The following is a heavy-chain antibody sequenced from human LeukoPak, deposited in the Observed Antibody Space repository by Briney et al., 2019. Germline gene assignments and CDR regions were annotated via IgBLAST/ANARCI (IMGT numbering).Heavy chain of an antibody. Sequence: GGSLRLSCAASGFTFSSYAMSWVRRAPGKGLEWVSAISGSGGSTYYADSVKGRFTISRDNSKNTLYLQMNSLRAEDTAVYYCARESSYYDSSGYYFDYWGQGTLVTVSS. CDR1: GFTFSSYA. V-gene: IGHV3-23*01. D-gene: IGHD3-22*01. CDR3: ARESSYYDSSGYYFDY. J-gene: IGHJ4*02. CDR2: ISGSGGST.